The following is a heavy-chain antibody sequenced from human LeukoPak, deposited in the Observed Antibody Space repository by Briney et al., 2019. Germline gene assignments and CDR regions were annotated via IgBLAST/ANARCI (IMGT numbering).Heavy chain of an antibody. V-gene: IGHV1-69*06. CDR1: GGTFSSYA. J-gene: IGHJ4*02. Sequence: SVKVSCKASGGTFSSYAISWVRQAPGQGLEWMGGIIPIFGTANYAQKSQGRVTITADKSTSTAYMELSSLRSDDTAVYYCARGATELWFGELDDYCDYWGQGTLVTVSS. CDR2: IIPIFGTA. D-gene: IGHD3-10*01. CDR3: ARGATELWFGELDDYCDY.